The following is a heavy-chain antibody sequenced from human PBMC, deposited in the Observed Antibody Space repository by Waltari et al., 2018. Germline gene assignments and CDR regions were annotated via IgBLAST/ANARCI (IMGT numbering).Heavy chain of an antibody. V-gene: IGHV3-15*01. D-gene: IGHD2-2*01. CDR1: GFTFANAW. CDR2: LKSKAEGGTT. Sequence: EVQLVESGGGLVKPGDSLSLSCVASGFTFANAWINWVRQAPGKRLGGVGRLKSKAEGGTTDYAAPVKGRFAISRDDSKDTAYLQMNSLKTEDTAMYFCTTEGGRTWPMYWGQGTLVTVSS. J-gene: IGHJ4*02. CDR3: TTEGGRTWPMY.